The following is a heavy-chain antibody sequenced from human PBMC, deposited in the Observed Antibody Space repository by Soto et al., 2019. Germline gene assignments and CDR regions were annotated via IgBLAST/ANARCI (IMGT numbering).Heavy chain of an antibody. Sequence: QLQESGPGLVKPSQTLSLTCSVSGGSINNNDYYWSWIRQTPGKGLEWIGYVYYSGSSDYIPYLKSRHSMSIDKSKNQFHLKLNSVTAAETATYYCARMSYFYDKWYFDLWGRGTLVTVSS. V-gene: IGHV4-30-4*01. J-gene: IGHJ2*01. CDR3: ARMSYFYDKWYFDL. CDR2: VYYSGSS. D-gene: IGHD3-22*01. CDR1: GGSINNNDYY.